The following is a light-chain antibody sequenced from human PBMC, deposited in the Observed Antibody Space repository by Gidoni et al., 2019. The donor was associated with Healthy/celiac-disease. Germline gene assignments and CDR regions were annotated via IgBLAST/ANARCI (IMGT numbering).Light chain of an antibody. V-gene: IGKV1-39*01. CDR3: QQSYSTPYT. CDR1: QSISSY. Sequence: DIQMTQSPSSLSASVGDRVTIPCRASQSISSYLNWYQQKPGKAPKLLIYAASSLQSGVPSRFSGSGSGTDFTFTISSLQPEDCATYYCQQSYSTPYTFXQXTKLXIK. J-gene: IGKJ2*01. CDR2: AAS.